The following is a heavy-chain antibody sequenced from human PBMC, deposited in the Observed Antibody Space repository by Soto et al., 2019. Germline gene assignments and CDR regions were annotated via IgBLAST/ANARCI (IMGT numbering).Heavy chain of an antibody. J-gene: IGHJ4*02. CDR3: ARGGTPIEY. CDR2: ISAYNGNT. Sequence: QVQLVQSGAEVKKPGASVKVSCQASGYTFTNFGISWVRQAPGQGLEWRGSISAYNGNTNYAPNVQGRVTMTTATSTRTPYMELRSLRSDETAVYYCARGGTPIEYWGQGTLVTVSS. V-gene: IGHV1-18*01. CDR1: GYTFTNFG. D-gene: IGHD3-16*01.